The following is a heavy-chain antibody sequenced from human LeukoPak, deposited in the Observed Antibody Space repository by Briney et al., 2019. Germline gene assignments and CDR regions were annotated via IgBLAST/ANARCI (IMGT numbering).Heavy chain of an antibody. J-gene: IGHJ5*01. CDR1: GDSVSSNTAG. D-gene: IGHD6-6*01. Sequence: SQTLSLTCAISGDSVSSNTAGWSWIRQSPSRGLEWLGRTYYRSKWYNDDAGSVKSRITINADTAKNQFSLKLSSVTAADTAVYYCARLATPSTMAARGRSWFESWGQGTLVTVSS. CDR2: TYYRSKWYN. CDR3: ARLATPSTMAARGRSWFES. V-gene: IGHV6-1*01.